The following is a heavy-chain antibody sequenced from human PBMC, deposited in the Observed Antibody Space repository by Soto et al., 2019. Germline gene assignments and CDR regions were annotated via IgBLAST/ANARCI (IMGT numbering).Heavy chain of an antibody. V-gene: IGHV5-51*01. J-gene: IGHJ5*02. CDR1: GYSFADYW. CDR3: ARRTYFDP. CDR2: IYPGDSDT. D-gene: IGHD2-2*01. Sequence: GESLKISCKASGYSFADYWIAWVRQAPGKGLEWMGIIYPGDSDTRYSPSFQGQVTISADKSINTAYLQWSSLQASDTAMYYCARRTYFDPWGQGTLVTVSS.